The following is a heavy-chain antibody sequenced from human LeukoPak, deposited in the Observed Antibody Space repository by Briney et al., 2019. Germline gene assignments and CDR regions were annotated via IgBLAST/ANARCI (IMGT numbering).Heavy chain of an antibody. CDR1: GGSFSGYY. Sequence: PSETLCLTCAVYGGSFSGYYWSWIRQPPGKGLEWIGEINHSGSTNYNPSLKSRVTISVDTSKNQFSLKLSSVTAADTAVYYCARGSRYRGSYTLNWFDPWGQGTLVTVSS. V-gene: IGHV4-34*01. D-gene: IGHD2-15*01. CDR2: INHSGST. J-gene: IGHJ5*02. CDR3: ARGSRYRGSYTLNWFDP.